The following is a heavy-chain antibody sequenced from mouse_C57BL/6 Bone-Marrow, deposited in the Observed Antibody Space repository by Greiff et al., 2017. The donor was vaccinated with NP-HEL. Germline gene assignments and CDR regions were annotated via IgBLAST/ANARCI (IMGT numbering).Heavy chain of an antibody. D-gene: IGHD1-1*01. Sequence: QVQLKQPGAELVKPGASVKLSCKASGYTFTSYWMHWVKQRPGQGLEWIGMIHPNSGSTNYNEKFKSKATLTVDKSSSTAYMQLSSLTSEDSAVYYCEGYYYGSSSWAMDYWGQGTSVTVSS. V-gene: IGHV1-64*01. CDR1: GYTFTSYW. J-gene: IGHJ4*01. CDR2: IHPNSGST. CDR3: EGYYYGSSSWAMDY.